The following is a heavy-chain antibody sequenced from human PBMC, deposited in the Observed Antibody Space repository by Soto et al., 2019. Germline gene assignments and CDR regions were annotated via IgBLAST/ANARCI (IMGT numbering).Heavy chain of an antibody. CDR2: VYTSDYA. V-gene: IGHV4-4*08. CDR3: ARGRKGYSSNWYVD. D-gene: IGHD6-13*01. Sequence: PSETLSLTCSVSGASIRSYYWHWIRQPPGKGLEWIGYVYTSDYARYSSSLKSRVTISVDTSKSQFYLRLNSVTAADTAVYYCARGRKGYSSNWYVDWGQGTQVTVSS. J-gene: IGHJ4*02. CDR1: GASIRSYY.